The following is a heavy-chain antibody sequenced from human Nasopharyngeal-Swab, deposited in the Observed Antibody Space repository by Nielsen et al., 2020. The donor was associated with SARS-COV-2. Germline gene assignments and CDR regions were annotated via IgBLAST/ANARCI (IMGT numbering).Heavy chain of an antibody. CDR3: ARGRDPYGGNSGGAFDI. J-gene: IGHJ3*02. D-gene: IGHD4-23*01. CDR2: MNPNSGNT. V-gene: IGHV1-8*02. CDR1: GGTFSSYA. Sequence: ASAKLSCKASGGTFSSYAINWLRQATGQGLEWMGWMNPNSGNTGYAQKFQGRVTMTRNTSISTAYMELSSLRSEDTAVYYCARGRDPYGGNSGGAFDIWGQGTMVTVSS.